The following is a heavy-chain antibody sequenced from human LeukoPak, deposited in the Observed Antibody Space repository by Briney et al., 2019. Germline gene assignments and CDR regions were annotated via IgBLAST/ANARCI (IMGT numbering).Heavy chain of an antibody. V-gene: IGHV1-46*01. CDR2: IDPSGGST. J-gene: IGHJ4*02. CDR1: GYTFSTYY. CDR3: ARGFCSGGSCYSYDY. Sequence: GASVKVSCKASGYTFSTYYMHWVRQAPGQGLEWMGVIDPSGGSTNYARKFQGRVTMTSHTSTSTVYMELSSLRSEDTAVYYCARGFCSGGSCYSYDYWGQGTLVTVSS. D-gene: IGHD2-15*01.